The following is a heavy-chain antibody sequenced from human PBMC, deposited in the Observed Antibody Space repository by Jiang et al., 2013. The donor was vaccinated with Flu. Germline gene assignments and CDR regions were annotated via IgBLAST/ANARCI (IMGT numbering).Heavy chain of an antibody. CDR1: GASLSSSSYY. Sequence: GPGLVKPSETLSLTCAVSGASLSSSSYYWGWIRQPPGKGLEWIGYIYYSGNTNYNPSLKSRVTILVDTSKNQFSLKLSSVTAADTAVYYCAKLGVWQDSSGSGMGVWGQGTTVTVSS. CDR2: IYYSGNT. J-gene: IGHJ6*02. D-gene: IGHD3-22*01. V-gene: IGHV4-61*01. CDR3: AKLGVWQDSSGSGMGV.